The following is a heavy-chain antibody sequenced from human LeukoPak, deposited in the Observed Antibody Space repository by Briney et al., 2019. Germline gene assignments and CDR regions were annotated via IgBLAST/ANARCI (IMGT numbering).Heavy chain of an antibody. CDR2: SRNKAKSYTT. J-gene: IGHJ4*02. CDR1: GFTFSDHF. CDR3: VRVGSVSGSDYLDY. D-gene: IGHD6-19*01. V-gene: IGHV3-72*01. Sequence: GGSLRLSCAVSGFTFSDHFLDWVRQAPGKGLEWVGRSRNKAKSYTTEYAASVKGRFTISRDDSTNSLYLQMNSLETEDTAVYYCVRVGSVSGSDYLDYWGQGTLVTVSS.